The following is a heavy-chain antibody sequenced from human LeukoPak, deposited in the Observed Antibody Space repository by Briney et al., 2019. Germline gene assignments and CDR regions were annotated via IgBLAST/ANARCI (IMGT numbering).Heavy chain of an antibody. Sequence: SETLSLTCTVSGVSISSSSYYWGWIRQPPGKGLEWIGSIYYSGSTYYNPSLKSRVTISVDTSKNQFSLKLSSVTAADTAVYYCARDVSGSLDYWGQGTLVTVSS. J-gene: IGHJ4*02. CDR2: IYYSGST. CDR3: ARDVSGSLDY. D-gene: IGHD1-26*01. CDR1: GVSISSSSYY. V-gene: IGHV4-39*07.